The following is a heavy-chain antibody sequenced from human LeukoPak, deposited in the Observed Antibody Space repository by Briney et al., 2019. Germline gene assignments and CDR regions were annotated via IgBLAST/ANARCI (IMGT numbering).Heavy chain of an antibody. CDR3: ARSAVAGRPYY. Sequence: PSETLSLTCAVYGASLSGYCWIWIRQSPGKGLEWIGEINHTGSTNYNPSLKSRVTISVDTSKNQFSLKLTSVTAADTAVYYCARSAVAGRPYYWGQGTLVTVSS. D-gene: IGHD6-19*01. CDR2: INHTGST. CDR1: GASLSGYC. V-gene: IGHV4-34*01. J-gene: IGHJ4*02.